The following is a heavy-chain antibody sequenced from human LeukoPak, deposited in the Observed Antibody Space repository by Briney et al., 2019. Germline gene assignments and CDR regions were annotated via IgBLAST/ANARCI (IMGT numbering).Heavy chain of an antibody. CDR1: GGTFSSYA. V-gene: IGHV1-69*05. J-gene: IGHJ3*02. CDR3: ARIARQWPLI. Sequence: ASVKVSCKASGGTFSSYAISWVRQAPGQGLEWMGGIIPIFGTANYAQKFQGRVTITTDESTSTAYMELSSLRSDDTAVYYCARIARQWPLIWGQGTMVTVSS. D-gene: IGHD6-19*01. CDR2: IIPIFGTA.